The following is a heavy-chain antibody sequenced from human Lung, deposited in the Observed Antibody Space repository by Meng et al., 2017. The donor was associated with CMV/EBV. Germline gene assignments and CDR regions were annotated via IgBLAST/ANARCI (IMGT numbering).Heavy chain of an antibody. Sequence: LXXPVPGGPISSTSDYWGWIRQPPGKGLEWIGSIYYSGTTYYNPSLKSRATVSVDTSKNHHSLTLSAVTAADTAVYYCARRPPALTGNWFDPWGQGTXVTVSS. CDR2: IYYSGTT. CDR1: GGPISSTSDY. J-gene: IGHJ5*02. V-gene: IGHV4-39*02. CDR3: ARRPPALTGNWFDP. D-gene: IGHD1-14*01.